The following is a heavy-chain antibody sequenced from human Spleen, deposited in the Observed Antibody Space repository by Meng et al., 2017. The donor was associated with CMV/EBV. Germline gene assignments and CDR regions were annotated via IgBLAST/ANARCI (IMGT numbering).Heavy chain of an antibody. CDR3: AKGPMVQGVLDY. V-gene: IGHV3-21*04. CDR1: GFTFSSYT. Sequence: GGSLRLSCIGSGFTFSSYTMNWVRQAPGKGLEWVSSISSRSTYKFYADSVKGRFTISRDTSKNTLYLQMNSLRAEDTAIYYCAKGPMVQGVLDYWGQGTLVTVSS. D-gene: IGHD3-10*01. J-gene: IGHJ4*02. CDR2: ISSRSTYK.